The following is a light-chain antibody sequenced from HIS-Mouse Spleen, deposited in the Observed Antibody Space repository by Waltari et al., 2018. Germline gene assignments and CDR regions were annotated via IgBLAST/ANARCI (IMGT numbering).Light chain of an antibody. Sequence: QSVLTQPPSASGTPGQRVTISCSGSSSNIGSNYVYWYQQLPGTAPKLLIYRNTQRPSGVPDRFSGSKAGPSASLAISGLRSEDEADYYCAAWDDSLSGVFGGGTKLTVL. J-gene: IGLJ2*01. CDR1: SSNIGSNY. CDR3: AAWDDSLSGV. V-gene: IGLV1-47*01. CDR2: RNT.